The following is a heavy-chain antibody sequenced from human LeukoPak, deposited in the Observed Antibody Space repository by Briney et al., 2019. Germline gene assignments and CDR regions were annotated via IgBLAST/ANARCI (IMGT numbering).Heavy chain of an antibody. J-gene: IGHJ6*02. V-gene: IGHV1-18*01. CDR3: ARDWDDILTGQSPYYYYGMDV. D-gene: IGHD3-9*01. CDR1: GYTFTSCG. Sequence: ASVKVSCKASGYTFTSCGISWVRQAPGQGLEWMGWISAYNGNTNYAQKLQGRVTMTTDTSTSTAYMELRSLRSDDTAVYYCARDWDDILTGQSPYYYYGMDVWGQGTTVTVSS. CDR2: ISAYNGNT.